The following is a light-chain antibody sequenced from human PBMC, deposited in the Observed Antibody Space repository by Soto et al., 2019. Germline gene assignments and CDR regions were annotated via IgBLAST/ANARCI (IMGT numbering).Light chain of an antibody. Sequence: EIVMTQSPSTLSVSPGERATLSCRASQSVSSNLAWYQQKPGQAPRLLIYGASTRATGIPARFSGSGSGTEFTLTISSLQSEDFAVYYCQQYNNWPWTFRQGTTVEIK. CDR3: QQYNNWPWT. V-gene: IGKV3-15*01. CDR2: GAS. J-gene: IGKJ1*01. CDR1: QSVSSN.